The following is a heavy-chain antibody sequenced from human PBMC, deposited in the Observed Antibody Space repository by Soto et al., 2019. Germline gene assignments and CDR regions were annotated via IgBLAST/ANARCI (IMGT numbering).Heavy chain of an antibody. Sequence: KTSETLSLTCTVSGGSISSSSYYWGWIRQPPGKGLEWIGSIYYSGSTYYNPSLKSRVTISVDTSKNQFSLKLSSVTAADTAVYYCARHQKTTVTTAGFDYWGQGTLVTVSS. CDR1: GGSISSSSYY. J-gene: IGHJ4*02. D-gene: IGHD4-17*01. V-gene: IGHV4-39*01. CDR2: IYYSGST. CDR3: ARHQKTTVTTAGFDY.